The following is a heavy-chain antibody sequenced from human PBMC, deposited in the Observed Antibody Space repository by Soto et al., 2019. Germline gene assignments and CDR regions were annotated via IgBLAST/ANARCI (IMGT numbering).Heavy chain of an antibody. CDR1: GFTFSSYA. J-gene: IGHJ4*02. CDR2: ISGSGGST. D-gene: IGHD3-22*01. V-gene: IGHV3-23*01. Sequence: GGSLRLSCAASGFTFSSYAMSWVRQAPGKGLEWVSAISGSGGSTYYADSVKGRLTISRDNSKNTLYLQMNSLRAEDTAVYYCAKGWNYYDSSGYIDYWGQGTLVTVSS. CDR3: AKGWNYYDSSGYIDY.